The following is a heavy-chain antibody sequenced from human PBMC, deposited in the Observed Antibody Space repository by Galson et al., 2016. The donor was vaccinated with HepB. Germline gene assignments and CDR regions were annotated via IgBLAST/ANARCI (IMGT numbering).Heavy chain of an antibody. D-gene: IGHD6-13*01. V-gene: IGHV3-21*01. CDR1: GFTFSNYY. J-gene: IGHJ5*02. CDR2: ISSSSKYI. Sequence: SCAASGFTFSNYYMHWVRQAPGRGLEWVSSISSSSKYIYYADSMKGRLTISRDNANNSLFLQMESLRADDTAVYYCARDRGIAAGGWFDPWGQGTQVTVSS. CDR3: ARDRGIAAGGWFDP.